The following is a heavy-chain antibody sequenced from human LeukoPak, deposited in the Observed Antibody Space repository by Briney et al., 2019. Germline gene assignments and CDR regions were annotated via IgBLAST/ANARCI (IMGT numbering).Heavy chain of an antibody. D-gene: IGHD6-13*01. V-gene: IGHV3-23*01. J-gene: IGHJ4*02. CDR1: GFTFSTYA. CDR2: ISVSAGST. Sequence: RGSLRLSCAASGFTFSTYAMSWVRQAPGKGLEWVSAISVSAGSTYYADSVKGRFTISRDNSKNTLYLQMNSLRAEDTAVYYCATGSVRYSASWYSQEGDYWGQGTLVTVSS. CDR3: ATGSVRYSASWYSQEGDY.